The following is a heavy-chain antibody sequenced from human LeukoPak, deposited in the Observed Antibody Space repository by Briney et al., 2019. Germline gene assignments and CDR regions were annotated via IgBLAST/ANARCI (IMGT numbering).Heavy chain of an antibody. CDR1: GGSISSNNDS. V-gene: IGHV4-39*01. Sequence: SETLSLTCTVSGGSISSNNDSWGWIRQPPGKGLEWIGNFYYSGSTYYNQSLRSRITISVDTSKNQFSLKLSSVTAEDTAVYYCARGHPSVPGYSSRRGYFDFWGQGTLVTVSS. J-gene: IGHJ4*02. CDR3: ARGHPSVPGYSSRRGYFDF. CDR2: FYYSGST. D-gene: IGHD6-19*01.